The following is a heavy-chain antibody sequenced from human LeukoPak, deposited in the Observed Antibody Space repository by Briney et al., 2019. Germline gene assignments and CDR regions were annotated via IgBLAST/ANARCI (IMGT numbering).Heavy chain of an antibody. V-gene: IGHV4-38-2*02. J-gene: IGHJ4*02. CDR1: GYSISSGYY. CDR3: ARDLGMAGIAPVDY. Sequence: SETLSLTCTVSGYSISSGYYWGWIRQPPGKGLEWIGSIYHSGSTHYNPSLKSRVTISVDTSKNQFSLKVTSVTAADTAVYYCARDLGMAGIAPVDYWGQGTLVTVSS. CDR2: IYHSGST. D-gene: IGHD6-19*01.